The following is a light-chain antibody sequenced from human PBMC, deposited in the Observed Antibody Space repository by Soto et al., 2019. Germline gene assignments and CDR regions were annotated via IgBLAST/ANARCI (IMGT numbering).Light chain of an antibody. CDR2: GAS. CDR3: QQRSSWPLT. CDR1: QSLSKS. V-gene: IGKV3-11*01. Sequence: ESVLTQSPATLSLSPGERATLCCRASQSLSKSLVWYQQKPGQAPRLLIDGASNRATGIPARFSGSGSGTDFTLTISSLEPEDFAVYFCQQRSSWPLTFGGGTKVDIK. J-gene: IGKJ4*02.